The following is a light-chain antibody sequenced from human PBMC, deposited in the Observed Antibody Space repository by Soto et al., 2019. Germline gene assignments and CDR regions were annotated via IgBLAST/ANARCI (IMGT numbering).Light chain of an antibody. CDR3: QTWGTGFQV. Sequence: QLVLTQSPTASASLGASVKLTCTLSSGHSTYSIAWHQQQPEKGPRYLMKLNSDGSHFKGDGIPDRFSGSTSGAERYLTISSLQSEDEADYYCQTWGTGFQVFGGGTKLTVL. V-gene: IGLV4-69*01. CDR2: LNSDGSH. J-gene: IGLJ2*01. CDR1: SGHSTYS.